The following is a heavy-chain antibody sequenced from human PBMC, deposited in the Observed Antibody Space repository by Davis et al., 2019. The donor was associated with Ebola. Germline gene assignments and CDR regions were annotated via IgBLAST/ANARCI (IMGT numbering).Heavy chain of an antibody. D-gene: IGHD3-16*01. Sequence: MPSETLSLTCAISGSSVSSNSSARNWIRQSPSRALEWLGSTYYRSKWYNDYAVSVKSRITINPATSKNQFSLQLNSVTPEDTAVYYCARVLWGYNWFDPWGQGTLVTVSS. CDR1: GSSVSSNSSA. CDR2: TYYRSKWYN. V-gene: IGHV6-1*01. J-gene: IGHJ5*02. CDR3: ARVLWGYNWFDP.